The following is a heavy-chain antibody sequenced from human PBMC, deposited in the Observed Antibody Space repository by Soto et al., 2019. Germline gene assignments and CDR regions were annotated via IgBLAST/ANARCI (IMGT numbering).Heavy chain of an antibody. J-gene: IGHJ4*02. CDR3: ARSPPYYYDSSGYYYYFDY. CDR1: GYTFTSYA. CDR2: INAGNGNT. Sequence: ASVKVSCKASGYTFTSYAMHWVRQAPGQRPEWMGWINAGNGNTKYSQKFQGRVTITRDTSASTAYMELSSLRSEDTAVYYCARSPPYYYDSSGYYYYFDYWGQGTLVTVSS. V-gene: IGHV1-3*01. D-gene: IGHD3-22*01.